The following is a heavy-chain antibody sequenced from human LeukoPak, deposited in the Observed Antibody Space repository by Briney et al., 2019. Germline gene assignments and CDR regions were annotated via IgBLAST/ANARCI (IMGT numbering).Heavy chain of an antibody. CDR2: IYYSGGT. Sequence: SETLSLTCTVSGGSISSYYWSWIRQPPGKGLEWIGYIYYSGGTNYNPPLKSRVTISVDVSKNQFSLKLSSVTAADTAVYYCARYSDNWFDPWGQGTLVTVSS. V-gene: IGHV4-59*01. J-gene: IGHJ5*02. CDR3: ARYSDNWFDP. CDR1: GGSISSYY. D-gene: IGHD6-13*01.